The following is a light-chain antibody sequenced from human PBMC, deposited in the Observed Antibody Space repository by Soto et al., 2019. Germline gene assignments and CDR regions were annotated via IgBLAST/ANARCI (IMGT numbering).Light chain of an antibody. CDR3: QQYNNWPLFT. CDR1: QSVSSN. CDR2: GAS. Sequence: EIVMTQSPATLSVSPGERATLSCRASQSVSSNLAWYQQKPGQAPRLHIYGASTRATDIPGRFSGSGSGTEFTLTISSLQSEDFAVYYCQQYNNWPLFTFGPGTKVDIK. V-gene: IGKV3-15*01. J-gene: IGKJ3*01.